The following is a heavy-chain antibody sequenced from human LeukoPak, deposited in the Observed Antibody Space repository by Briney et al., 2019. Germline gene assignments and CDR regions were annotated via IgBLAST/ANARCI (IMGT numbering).Heavy chain of an antibody. V-gene: IGHV3-7*01. CDR2: IEQDGSEK. D-gene: IGHD4/OR15-4a*01. Sequence: GGSLRLSCAASGFTFSNYWMSWVRQTPGKGLEWVASIEQDGSEKYYVDSMKGRFTISRDNAENSLYLQMTSLRADDTAVYYCTSPSVLGPNTDYWGQGTLVTVSS. CDR3: TSPSVLGPNTDY. J-gene: IGHJ4*02. CDR1: GFTFSNYW.